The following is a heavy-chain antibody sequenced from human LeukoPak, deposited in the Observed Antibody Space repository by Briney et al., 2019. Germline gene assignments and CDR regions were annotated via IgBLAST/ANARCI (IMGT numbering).Heavy chain of an antibody. CDR1: GFTFSSYA. V-gene: IGHV3-30-3*01. CDR2: ISYDGSNK. J-gene: IGHJ3*02. CDR3: ARDPDIVVVPAADDAFDI. D-gene: IGHD2-2*01. Sequence: GSLRLSCSASGFTFSSYAMHWVRQAPGKGLEGGAVISYDGSNKYYADSVKGRFTISRDNSKNTLYLQMNSLRAEDTAVYYCARDPDIVVVPAADDAFDIWGQGTMVTVSS.